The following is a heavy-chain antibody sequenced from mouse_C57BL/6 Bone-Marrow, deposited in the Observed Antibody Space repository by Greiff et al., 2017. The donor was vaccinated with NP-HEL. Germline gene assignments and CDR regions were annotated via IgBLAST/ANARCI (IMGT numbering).Heavy chain of an antibody. D-gene: IGHD1-1*01. CDR2: ISDGGSYT. J-gene: IGHJ4*01. CDR1: GFTFSSYA. CDR3: ARGDGSSYAMDY. Sequence: EVNLVESGGGLVKPGGSLKLSCAASGFTFSSYAMSWVRQTPEKRLEWVATISDGGSYTYYPDNVKGRFTISRDNAKNNLYLQMSHLKSEDTAMYNCARGDGSSYAMDYWGQGTSVTVSS. V-gene: IGHV5-4*03.